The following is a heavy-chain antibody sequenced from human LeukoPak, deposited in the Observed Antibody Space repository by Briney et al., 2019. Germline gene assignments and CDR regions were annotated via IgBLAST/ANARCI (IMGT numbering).Heavy chain of an antibody. J-gene: IGHJ6*02. CDR1: GFTFSSYA. CDR3: ARDPTQMVRGYYYYGMDV. V-gene: IGHV3-30-3*01. Sequence: GGSLRLSCAASGFTFSSYAMHWVRQTPGKGLEWVAVISYDGSNKYYADSVKGRLTISRDNSKNTLYLQMNSLRAEDTAVYYCARDPTQMVRGYYYYGMDVWGQGTTVTVS. D-gene: IGHD3-10*01. CDR2: ISYDGSNK.